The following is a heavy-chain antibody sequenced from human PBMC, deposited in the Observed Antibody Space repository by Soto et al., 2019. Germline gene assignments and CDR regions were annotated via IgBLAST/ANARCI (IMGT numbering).Heavy chain of an antibody. CDR2: IFPGDSDT. V-gene: IGHV5-51*01. CDR1: GYNFHNHW. Sequence: PGESLKISCKGSGYNFHNHWIAWVRQMPGKGLEWMGIIFPGDSDTVYSPSFQGQVTIAVDKSISAAYLQWSGLKASDTATYYCATQIGLHGVSLYFDYWGQGTLVTVSS. D-gene: IGHD4-17*01. J-gene: IGHJ4*02. CDR3: ATQIGLHGVSLYFDY.